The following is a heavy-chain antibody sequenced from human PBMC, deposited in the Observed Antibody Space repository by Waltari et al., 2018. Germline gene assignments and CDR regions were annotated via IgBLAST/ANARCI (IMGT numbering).Heavy chain of an antibody. Sequence: QVQLVESGGGVVQPGRSLRLSCADSGFTFSSYTMHWVRQAPGKGLEWVAVISYDGSNKYYADSVKGRFTISRDNSKNTLYLQMNSLRAEDTAVYYCARDPRDYYDSSDYYYGMDVWGQGTTVTVSS. CDR2: ISYDGSNK. CDR3: ARDPRDYYDSSDYYYGMDV. J-gene: IGHJ6*02. CDR1: GFTFSSYT. D-gene: IGHD3-22*01. V-gene: IGHV3-30*01.